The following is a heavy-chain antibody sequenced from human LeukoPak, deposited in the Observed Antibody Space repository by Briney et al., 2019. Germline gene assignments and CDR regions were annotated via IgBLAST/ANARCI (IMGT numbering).Heavy chain of an antibody. CDR3: TRVQAGRSGLMDV. J-gene: IGHJ6*02. CDR1: GFTLSNYW. Sequence: SGGSLRLSCAASGFTLSNYWMHWARQAPGEGLVWVSRVDPDGTTTNYADSVTGRFTTSRDNAKNTLYLQMNSLRAEDTALYYCTRVQAGRSGLMDVWGRGTTVTVSS. CDR2: VDPDGTTT. D-gene: IGHD2-8*02. V-gene: IGHV3-74*01.